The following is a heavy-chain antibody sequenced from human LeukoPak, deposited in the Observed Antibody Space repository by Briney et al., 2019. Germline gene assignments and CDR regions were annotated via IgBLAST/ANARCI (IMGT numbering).Heavy chain of an antibody. J-gene: IGHJ4*02. Sequence: GGSLRLSCAASGFTFSSYWMHWVRQAPGKGLVWVSRINSDGSSTSYADSVKGRFTISRDNAKNTLYLQMNSLRAEDTAVYYCARAPPAVEMAINFDYWGQGTLVTVSS. CDR2: INSDGSST. V-gene: IGHV3-74*01. CDR1: GFTFSSYW. D-gene: IGHD5-24*01. CDR3: ARAPPAVEMAINFDY.